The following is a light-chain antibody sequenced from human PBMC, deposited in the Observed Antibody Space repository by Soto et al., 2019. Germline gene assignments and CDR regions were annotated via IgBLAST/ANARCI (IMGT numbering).Light chain of an antibody. CDR1: SSDVGGYKY. CDR3: CSYAGSYTFV. V-gene: IGLV2-11*01. J-gene: IGLJ1*01. CDR2: DVT. Sequence: QSVLTQPRSVSGSPGQSVTISCTGTSSDVGGYKYVSWYQQHPGKAPKLMIYDVTRRPSGVSNRFSGSKSGNTASLTISGLQAEDEADYYCCSYAGSYTFVFGTGTKLTVL.